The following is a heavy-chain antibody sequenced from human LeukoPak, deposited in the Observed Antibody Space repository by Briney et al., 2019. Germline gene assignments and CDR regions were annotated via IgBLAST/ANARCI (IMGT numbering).Heavy chain of an antibody. CDR3: AKDFRIGYSAHFDY. V-gene: IGHV3-23*01. D-gene: IGHD2-21*01. J-gene: IGHJ4*02. CDR2: IYENGGTT. CDR1: GFTFRSHA. Sequence: GGSLRLSRVGSGFTFRSHAMSWVRQAPEKGLEFVSGIYENGGTTYYADSVKGRFSISRDNSKNTLYLQMDSLRGEDTAVYYCAKDFRIGYSAHFDYWGQGALVTVS.